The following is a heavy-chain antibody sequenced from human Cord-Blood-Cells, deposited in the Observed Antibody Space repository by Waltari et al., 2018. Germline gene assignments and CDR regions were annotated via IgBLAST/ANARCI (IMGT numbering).Heavy chain of an antibody. CDR3: ARGGLLDY. Sequence: QVQLQESGPGLVKPSETLSLTCTVAGASISSYYWSWIRQPPGKGLEWIGYIYYSGSTNYNPSLKSRVTISVDTSKNQFSLKLSSVTAADTAVYYCARGGLLDYWGQGTLVTVSS. CDR2: IYYSGST. D-gene: IGHD2-21*02. V-gene: IGHV4-59*08. CDR1: GASISSYY. J-gene: IGHJ4*02.